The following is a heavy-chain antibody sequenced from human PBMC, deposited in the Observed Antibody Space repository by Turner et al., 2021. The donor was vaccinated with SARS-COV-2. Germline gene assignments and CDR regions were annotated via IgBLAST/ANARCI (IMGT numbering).Heavy chain of an antibody. J-gene: IGHJ3*01. CDR1: GGSVNGRDYY. D-gene: IGHD1-26*01. V-gene: IGHV4-31*03. CDR2: VYQSGNA. CDR3: VRTLIVITLPPGTFDL. Sequence: QVQLQESGPGLVKPSQTLSLTCTVAGGSVNGRDYYWGWIRQLPGKGLEWLGYVYQSGNASYNPSLQDRLTLSVDTSMNQFSLTLSSVTVADTAVYYCVRTLIVITLPPGTFDLWGQGTVVTVSS.